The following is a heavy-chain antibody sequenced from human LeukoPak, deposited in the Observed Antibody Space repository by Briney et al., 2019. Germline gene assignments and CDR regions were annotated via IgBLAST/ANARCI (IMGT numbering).Heavy chain of an antibody. CDR1: GYTFTSYG. CDR2: ISAYNGNT. J-gene: IGHJ4*02. D-gene: IGHD3-3*01. CDR3: ARVYYDFWSGYYTDVYDY. V-gene: IGHV1-18*01. Sequence: ASVKVSCKASGYTFTSYGISWVRQAPGQGLEWMGWISAYNGNTNYAQKLQDRVTMTTDTSTSTAYMELRSLRSDDTAVYYCARVYYDFWSGYYTDVYDYWGQGTLVTVSS.